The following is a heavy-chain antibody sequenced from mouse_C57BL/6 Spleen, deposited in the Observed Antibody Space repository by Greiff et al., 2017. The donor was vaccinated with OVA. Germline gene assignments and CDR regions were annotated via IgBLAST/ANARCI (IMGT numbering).Heavy chain of an antibody. V-gene: IGHV1-39*01. D-gene: IGHD2-4*01. CDR3: AIGYDYRLFAY. J-gene: IGHJ3*01. CDR1: GYSFTDYY. Sequence: EVQLKESGPELVKPGASVKISCTASGYSFTDYYMNWVKQSHGKSLAWIGVINPNYGTTSYNQKFKGKATLTVDQSSSTAYMQLNSLTSEDSAVYYCAIGYDYRLFAYWGQGTLVTVSA. CDR2: INPNYGTT.